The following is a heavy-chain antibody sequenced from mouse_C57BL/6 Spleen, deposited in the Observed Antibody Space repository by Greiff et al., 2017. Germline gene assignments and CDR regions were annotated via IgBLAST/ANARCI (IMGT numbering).Heavy chain of an antibody. CDR3: ARYYFDY. V-gene: IGHV5-17*01. CDR1: GFTFSDYG. Sequence: EVQLVESGGGLVKPGGSLKLSCAASGFTFSDYGMHWVRQAPEKGLEWVAYISSGSSNIYYADTVKGRFTISRDNAKNTLFLQMTSLRSEDTAMFYCARYYFDYWGQGTTLTVSS. J-gene: IGHJ2*01. CDR2: ISSGSSNI.